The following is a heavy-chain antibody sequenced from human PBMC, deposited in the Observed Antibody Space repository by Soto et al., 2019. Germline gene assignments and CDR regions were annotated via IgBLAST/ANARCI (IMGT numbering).Heavy chain of an antibody. Sequence: SETLSLTCAVSGDSISSVNWWSWVRQSPGQGLEWIGDIYHTGITNYNPSLQSRVTISVDTFKNEFSLNLTSVTAADTAVYYCERSTGYVTISSLDTWGQGTLVTVSP. CDR1: GDSISSVNW. D-gene: IGHD3-3*02. CDR3: ERSTGYVTISSLDT. J-gene: IGHJ5*02. CDR2: IYHTGIT. V-gene: IGHV4-4*02.